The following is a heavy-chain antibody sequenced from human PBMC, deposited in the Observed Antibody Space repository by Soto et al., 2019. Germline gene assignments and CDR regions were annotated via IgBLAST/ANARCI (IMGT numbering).Heavy chain of an antibody. V-gene: IGHV4-4*02. J-gene: IGHJ6*02. CDR1: GGSISSRNW. D-gene: IGHD2-2*02. Sequence: QVQLQESGPGLVKPSGTLSLTCGVSGGSISSRNWWSWVRQPPGKGLEWIGEIYQSGSTNYNPSLESRVTISVDKSKNQFSMKPSSVTAADTAIYSCARIPFNYYALDVWGQGTTVTVSS. CDR3: ARIPFNYYALDV. CDR2: IYQSGST.